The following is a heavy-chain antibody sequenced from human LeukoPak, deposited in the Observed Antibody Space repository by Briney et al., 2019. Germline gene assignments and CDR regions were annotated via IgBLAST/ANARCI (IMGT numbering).Heavy chain of an antibody. D-gene: IGHD6-13*01. CDR1: GGTFSSYA. CDR2: IIPIFGTA. CDR3: ARGSLVSSSWFFDY. V-gene: IGHV1-69*05. Sequence: SVKVSCKASGGTFSSYAISWVQQAPGQGLEWMGRIIPIFGTANYAQKFQGRVTITTDESTSTAYMELSSLRSEDTAVYYCARGSLVSSSWFFDYWGQGTLVTVSS. J-gene: IGHJ4*02.